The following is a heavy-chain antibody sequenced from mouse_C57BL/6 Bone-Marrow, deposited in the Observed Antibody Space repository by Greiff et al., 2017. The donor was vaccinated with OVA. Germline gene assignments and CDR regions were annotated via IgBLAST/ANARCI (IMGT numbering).Heavy chain of an antibody. J-gene: IGHJ3*01. Sequence: VQLKQSGAELVRPGASVKLSCTASGFNIKDDYMHWVKQRPEPGLEWIGWIDPENGDTEYASKFQGKATITADTSSNTAYLQLSSLTSEDTAVYYCTTYHFLAWFAYWGQGTLVTVSA. CDR3: TTYHFLAWFAY. CDR1: GFNIKDDY. V-gene: IGHV14-4*01. CDR2: IDPENGDT.